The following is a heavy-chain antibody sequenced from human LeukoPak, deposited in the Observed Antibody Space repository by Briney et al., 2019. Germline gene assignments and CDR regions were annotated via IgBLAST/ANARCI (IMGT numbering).Heavy chain of an antibody. V-gene: IGHV1-69*06. J-gene: IGHJ5*02. Sequence: SVKVSCRASEGTFSSYPISGLGQAPGQGLEGLGGIIPIFGTANYAQKFQGRVTITADKSTSTAYMELSSLRSEDTAVYYCARDYQGVTVGFDPWGQGTLVTVSS. CDR1: EGTFSSYP. D-gene: IGHD3-10*01. CDR3: ARDYQGVTVGFDP. CDR2: IIPIFGTA.